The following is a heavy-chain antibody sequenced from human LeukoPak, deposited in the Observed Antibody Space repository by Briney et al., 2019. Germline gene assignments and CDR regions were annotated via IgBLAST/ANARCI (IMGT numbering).Heavy chain of an antibody. CDR2: ISAYNGNT. Sequence: GASVKVSCKASGYTFISYGISWVRQAPGQGLEWMGWISAYNGNTNYAQKLQGRVTMTTDTSTSTAYMELRSLRSDDTAVYYCARGDCSGGSCYHNDYWGQGTLVTVSS. CDR1: GYTFISYG. J-gene: IGHJ4*02. CDR3: ARGDCSGGSCYHNDY. D-gene: IGHD2-15*01. V-gene: IGHV1-18*01.